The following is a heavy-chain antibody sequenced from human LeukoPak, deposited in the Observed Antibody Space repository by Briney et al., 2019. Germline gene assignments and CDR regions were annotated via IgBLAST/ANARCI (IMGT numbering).Heavy chain of an antibody. CDR3: ASPTETTVDAFDI. Sequence: ASVKVSCKASGYTFTRYGISWVRQAPGQGLEWMGWISAYNGNTNYAQKLQGRVTMTTATSTSTAYMELRSLRSDDTAVYYCASPTETTVDAFDIWGQGTMVTVSS. D-gene: IGHD4-17*01. J-gene: IGHJ3*02. CDR2: ISAYNGNT. CDR1: GYTFTRYG. V-gene: IGHV1-18*01.